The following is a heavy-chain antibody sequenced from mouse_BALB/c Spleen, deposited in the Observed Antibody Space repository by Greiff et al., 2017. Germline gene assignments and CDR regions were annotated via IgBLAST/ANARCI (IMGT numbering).Heavy chain of an antibody. J-gene: IGHJ4*01. V-gene: IGHV1-12*01. D-gene: IGHD2-3*01. Sequence: QVQLKQPGAELVKPGASVKMSCKASGYTFTSYNMHWVKQTPGQGLEWIGAIYPGNGDTSYNQKFKGKATLTADKSSSTAYMQLSSLTSEDSAVYYCARFLDGYYDAMDYWGQGTSVTVSA. CDR3: ARFLDGYYDAMDY. CDR2: IYPGNGDT. CDR1: GYTFTSYN.